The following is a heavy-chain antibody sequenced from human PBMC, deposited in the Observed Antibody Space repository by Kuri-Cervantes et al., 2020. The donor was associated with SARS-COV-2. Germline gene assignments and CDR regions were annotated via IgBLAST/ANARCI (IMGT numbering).Heavy chain of an antibody. J-gene: IGHJ4*02. V-gene: IGHV3-53*05. CDR1: GFTVSSNY. CDR3: AKVGAGYCSGGSCDSVVVD. CDR2: IYSGGST. D-gene: IGHD2-15*01. Sequence: GESLKISCAASGFTVSSNYMSWVRQAPGKGLEWVSVIYSGGSTYYADSVKGRFTISRDNSKNTLYLQMNSLRAEDTAVYYCAKVGAGYCSGGSCDSVVVDWGQGTLVTVSS.